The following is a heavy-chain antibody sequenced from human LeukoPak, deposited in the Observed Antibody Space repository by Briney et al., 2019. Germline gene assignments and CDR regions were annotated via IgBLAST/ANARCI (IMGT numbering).Heavy chain of an antibody. J-gene: IGHJ4*02. CDR1: GYSISSGYY. V-gene: IGHV4-38-2*02. Sequence: SETLSLTCTVSGYSISSGYYWGWIRPPPGKGLEWIGSIYHSGSTYYNPSLKSRVTISVDTSKNQFSLKLSSVTAADTAVYYCARGVYSTVGYYFDYWGQGTLVTVSS. CDR2: IYHSGST. D-gene: IGHD4-23*01. CDR3: ARGVYSTVGYYFDY.